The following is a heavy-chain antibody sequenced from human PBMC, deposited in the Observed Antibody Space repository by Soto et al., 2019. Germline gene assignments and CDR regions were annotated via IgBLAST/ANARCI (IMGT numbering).Heavy chain of an antibody. CDR3: ATRRGGRYCTNGVCYDY. V-gene: IGHV1-69*06. CDR1: GGTFSSYA. J-gene: IGHJ4*02. Sequence: ASVKVSCKASGGTFSSYAISWVRQAPGQGLEWMGGIIPIFGTANYAQKFQGRVTITADKSTSTAYMELSSLRSEDTAVYYCATRRGGRYCTNGVCYDYWGQGTLVTVPS. CDR2: IIPIFGTA. D-gene: IGHD2-8*01.